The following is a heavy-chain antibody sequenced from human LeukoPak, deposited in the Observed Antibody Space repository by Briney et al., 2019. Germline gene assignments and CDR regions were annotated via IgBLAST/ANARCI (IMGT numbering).Heavy chain of an antibody. CDR3: TTLSVPVDY. D-gene: IGHD2-2*01. CDR2: IKTKTDGGTT. CDR1: GLTFSNVW. V-gene: IGHV3-15*01. Sequence: GGSLRLSCAASGLTFSNVWMSWVRQAPGKGLEWVGSIKTKTDGGTTDYAAPVKGRFTISRDDSKDTLDLQMNSLKTDDTAVYYCTTLSVPVDYWGQGALVTVSS. J-gene: IGHJ4*02.